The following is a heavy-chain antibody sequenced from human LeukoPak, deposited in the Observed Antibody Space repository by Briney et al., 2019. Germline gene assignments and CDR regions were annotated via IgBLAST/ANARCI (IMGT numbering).Heavy chain of an antibody. CDR3: AKPTEPMIVVVISY. Sequence: GGSLRLSCAASGFPFSSYAMSWVRQAPGNGLEWVSAISGSGGSTYYADSVKGRFTISRDNSKNTLYLQMNSLRAEDTAVYYCAKPTEPMIVVVISYWGQGTLVTVSS. J-gene: IGHJ4*02. D-gene: IGHD3-22*01. V-gene: IGHV3-23*01. CDR2: ISGSGGST. CDR1: GFPFSSYA.